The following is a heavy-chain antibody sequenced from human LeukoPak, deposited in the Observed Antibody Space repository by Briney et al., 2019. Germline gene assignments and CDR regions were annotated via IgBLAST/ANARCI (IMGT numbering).Heavy chain of an antibody. CDR3: ARTHHYDYVWGSSNYFDY. D-gene: IGHD3-16*01. J-gene: IGHJ4*02. CDR2: IYYSGST. CDR1: GGSISSSSHY. V-gene: IGHV4-39*01. Sequence: SETLSLTCTVSGGSISSSSHYWGWIRQPPGKGLEWIGSIYYSGSTYYNPSLKSRVTISVDTSKNQFSLKLSSVTAADTAVYYCARTHHYDYVWGSSNYFDYWGQGTLVTVSS.